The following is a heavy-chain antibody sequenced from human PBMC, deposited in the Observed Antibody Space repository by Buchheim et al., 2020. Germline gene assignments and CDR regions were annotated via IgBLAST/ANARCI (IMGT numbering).Heavy chain of an antibody. CDR1: GFTFSSYG. CDR3: AKDGPHRDSYDSSGTFDY. V-gene: IGHV3-30*18. D-gene: IGHD3-22*01. Sequence: QVQLVESGGGVVQPGRSLRLSCAASGFTFSSYGMHWVRQAPGKGLEWVAVISYDGSNKYYADSVKGRFTISRDNSKNTLYLQMNSLRAEDTAVYYCAKDGPHRDSYDSSGTFDYWGQGTL. CDR2: ISYDGSNK. J-gene: IGHJ4*02.